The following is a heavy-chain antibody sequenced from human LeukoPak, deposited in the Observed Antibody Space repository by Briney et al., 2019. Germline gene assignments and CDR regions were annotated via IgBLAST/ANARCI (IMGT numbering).Heavy chain of an antibody. V-gene: IGHV3-30-3*01. CDR2: ISYDGSNK. J-gene: IGHJ4*02. D-gene: IGHD3-22*01. CDR1: GFTFSSYA. Sequence: GRSLRLSCAASGFTFSSYAMHWVRQAPGKGLEWVAVISYDGSNKYYADSVKGRFTISRDNSKNTLYLQMNSLRAEGTAVYYCARVNFYYYDSSGYYDYWGQGTLVTVSS. CDR3: ARVNFYYYDSSGYYDY.